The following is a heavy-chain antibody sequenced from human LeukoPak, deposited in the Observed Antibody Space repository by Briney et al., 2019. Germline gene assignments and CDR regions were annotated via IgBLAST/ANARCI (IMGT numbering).Heavy chain of an antibody. J-gene: IGHJ5*02. CDR1: GGSFRGYF. CDR3: ARGVAADP. Sequence: TSETLSLTCAVYGGSFRGYFWTWIRQSPGKGLEWIGEINHSGSTNYNPSLKSRVTISVDTSKNQFSLKLSSVTAADTAVYYCARGVAADPWGQGTLVTVSS. V-gene: IGHV4-34*01. D-gene: IGHD5-12*01. CDR2: INHSGST.